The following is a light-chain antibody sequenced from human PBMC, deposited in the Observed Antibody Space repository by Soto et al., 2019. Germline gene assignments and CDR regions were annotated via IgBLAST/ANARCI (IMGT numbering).Light chain of an antibody. J-gene: IGKJ5*01. CDR3: LQDYNYPIT. CDR1: QTISSW. V-gene: IGKV1-5*03. Sequence: DIQMTQSPSTLSGSVGDRVTITCRASQTISSWLAWYQQKPGKAPKLLIYKASTLKSGVPSRFSGSGSGTDFTLTISSLQPEDFATYYCLQDYNYPITFGQGTRLEIK. CDR2: KAS.